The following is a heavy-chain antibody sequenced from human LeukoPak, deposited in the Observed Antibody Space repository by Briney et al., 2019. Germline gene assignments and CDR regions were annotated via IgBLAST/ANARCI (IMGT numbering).Heavy chain of an antibody. V-gene: IGHV6-1*01. CDR3: AKGVGATTGPFDY. J-gene: IGHJ4*02. CDR2: TYYRSKLYN. Sequence: SQTLSLTCDISGDSVSSNSAAWNWIRQSPSRGLEWLGRTYYRSKLYNDYALSVKSRITISPDTSKNQFSLQLNSVTPDDTAVYYCAKGVGATTGPFDYWGQGTLVTASS. D-gene: IGHD1-26*01. CDR1: GDSVSSNSAA.